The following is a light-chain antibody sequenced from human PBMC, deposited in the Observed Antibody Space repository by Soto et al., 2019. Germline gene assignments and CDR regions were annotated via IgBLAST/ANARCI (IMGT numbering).Light chain of an antibody. CDR3: QQYHHWPPIT. CDR1: QSVTSS. CDR2: GAS. Sequence: EILMTQFPATLSVSQGERATLSCRASQSVTSSLAWYQQKPGQAPRLLIYGASTRATGIPARFSGSGSGTEFTLTISSLQSEDFAVYYCQQYHHWPPITFGQGTRLEIK. V-gene: IGKV3-15*01. J-gene: IGKJ5*01.